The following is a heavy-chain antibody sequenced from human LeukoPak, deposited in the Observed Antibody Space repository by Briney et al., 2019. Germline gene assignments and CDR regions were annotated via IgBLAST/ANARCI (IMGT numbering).Heavy chain of an antibody. CDR1: GFTFSSYA. CDR3: AKDLISWNLTPFDY. Sequence: GGSLRLSCAASGFTFSSYAMSWVRQAPGKGLEWVSAISGSGGSTHYADSVKGRFTISRDNFKNTLYLQMNSLRAEDTAVYYCAKDLISWNLTPFDYWGQGTLVTVSS. V-gene: IGHV3-23*01. D-gene: IGHD1-7*01. CDR2: ISGSGGST. J-gene: IGHJ4*02.